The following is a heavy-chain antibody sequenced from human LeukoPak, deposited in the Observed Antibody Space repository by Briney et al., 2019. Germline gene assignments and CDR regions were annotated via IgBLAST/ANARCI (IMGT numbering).Heavy chain of an antibody. D-gene: IGHD1-26*01. V-gene: IGHV1-69*04. CDR2: IIPILGIA. CDR1: GGTFSSYA. J-gene: IGHJ4*02. Sequence: SVKVSCKASGGTFSSYAISWVRQAPGQGLEWMGRIIPILGIANYAQKFQGRVTITADKSTSTAYMELSSPRSEDTAVYYCARGSGSFHHFDYWGQGTLVTVSS. CDR3: ARGSGSFHHFDY.